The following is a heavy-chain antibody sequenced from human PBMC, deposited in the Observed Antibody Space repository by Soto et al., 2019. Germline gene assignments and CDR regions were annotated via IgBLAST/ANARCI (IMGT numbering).Heavy chain of an antibody. Sequence: PSETLSLTCTVSGGSISSGGYYWSWIRQHPGKGLEWIGYIYYSGSTYYNPSLKSRVTISVDTSKNQFSLKLSSVTAADTAVYYWVRFWPPPYSGALTNSTAAFDYWGQGTLVTVSS. CDR3: VRFWPPPYSGALTNSTAAFDY. CDR1: GGSISSGGYY. CDR2: IYYSGST. V-gene: IGHV4-31*03. D-gene: IGHD2-15*01. J-gene: IGHJ4*02.